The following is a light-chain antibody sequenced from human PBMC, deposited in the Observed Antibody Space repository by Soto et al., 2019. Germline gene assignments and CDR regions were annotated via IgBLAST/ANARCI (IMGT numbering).Light chain of an antibody. CDR2: EVT. Sequence: QSALTQPASVSGSPGQAITISCTGTYSDVGGYNYVSWYQQHPAKGPKLIIYEVTNRPSGVSNRFSGSKSGNTASLTISGLQAVDEADYYCSSYTSSNTVVFGGGTKVTVL. CDR3: SSYTSSNTVV. J-gene: IGLJ2*01. V-gene: IGLV2-14*01. CDR1: YSDVGGYNY.